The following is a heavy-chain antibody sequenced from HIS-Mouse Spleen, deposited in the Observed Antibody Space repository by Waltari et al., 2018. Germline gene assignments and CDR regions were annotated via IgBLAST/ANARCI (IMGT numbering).Heavy chain of an antibody. D-gene: IGHD6-13*01. CDR1: GGSISSSSYY. CDR2: IYYSGST. CDR3: AREIPYSSSWYDWYFDL. V-gene: IGHV4-39*07. Sequence: QLQLQESGPGLVKPSETLCLTCPVSGGSISSSSYYWGWIRQPTGKGLEWIGSIYYSGSTYDNPSLKSRVTISVDTSKNQCSLKLSSVTAADTAVYYCAREIPYSSSWYDWYFDLWGRGTLVTVSS. J-gene: IGHJ2*01.